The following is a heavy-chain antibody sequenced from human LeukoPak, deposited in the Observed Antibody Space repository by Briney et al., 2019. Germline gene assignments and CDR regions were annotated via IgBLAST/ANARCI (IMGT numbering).Heavy chain of an antibody. CDR1: GGSISSSSYY. CDR2: IYYSGST. V-gene: IGHV4-61*01. D-gene: IGHD3-10*01. Sequence: SETLSLTCTVSGGSISSSSYYWSWIRQPPGKGLEWIGYIYYSGSTNYNPSLKSRVTISVDTSKNQFSLKLSSVTAADTAVYYCARDRVWFGELKGPGHYYYGMDVWGQGTTVTVSS. J-gene: IGHJ6*02. CDR3: ARDRVWFGELKGPGHYYYGMDV.